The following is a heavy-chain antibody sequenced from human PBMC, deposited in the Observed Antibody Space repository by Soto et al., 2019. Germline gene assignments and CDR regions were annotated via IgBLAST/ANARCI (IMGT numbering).Heavy chain of an antibody. J-gene: IGHJ5*02. CDR2: IYNSGST. CDR3: ARHQRMGGLGGVPMGTWFDP. D-gene: IGHD3-16*01. CDR1: GGSISSSNYY. Sequence: QLQLQESGPGLVKPSETLSLPCTVSGGSISSSNYYWGWIRQPPGKGLEWIGSIYNSGSTYYNPSLKSRVTISVDTSTSQFSLKLSAVTAADTAMYHCARHQRMGGLGGVPMGTWFDPWGQGTLVTVSS. V-gene: IGHV4-39*01.